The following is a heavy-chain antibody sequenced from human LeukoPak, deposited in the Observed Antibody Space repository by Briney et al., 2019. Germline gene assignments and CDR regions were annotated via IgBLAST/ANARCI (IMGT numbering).Heavy chain of an antibody. D-gene: IGHD4-23*01. V-gene: IGHV5-51*01. CDR2: IYPGDSDT. CDR3: ARQDGNSEFYFDS. CDR1: GHNFIYYW. J-gene: IGHJ4*02. Sequence: GESLKISCQSSGHNFIYYWIAWARQMPGRGLEWMGIIYPGDSDTRYSPSFQGQVTISADKSLSTAFLQLKSLKASDTTMYYCARQDGNSEFYFDSWGQGTLVTVSS.